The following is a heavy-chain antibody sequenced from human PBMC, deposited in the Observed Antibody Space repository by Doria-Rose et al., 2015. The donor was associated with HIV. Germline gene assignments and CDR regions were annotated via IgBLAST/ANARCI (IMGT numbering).Heavy chain of an antibody. Sequence: VQLVQSGGGLVRPGGSLRLSCATSGFTFSSHRINWVSQAPGKGLEWVSSISSTSAYINYADSVRGRFTISRDNARDSLYLQMDSLRAEDTAIYYCATGVTLDYWGQGTLVTVSS. CDR2: ISSTSAYI. D-gene: IGHD3-10*01. V-gene: IGHV3-21*01. CDR3: ATGVTLDY. J-gene: IGHJ4*02. CDR1: GFTFSSHR.